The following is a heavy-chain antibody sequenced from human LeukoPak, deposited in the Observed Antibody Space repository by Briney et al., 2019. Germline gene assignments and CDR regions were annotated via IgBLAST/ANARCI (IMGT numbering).Heavy chain of an antibody. J-gene: IGHJ3*02. D-gene: IGHD1-26*01. CDR3: ARGYSIVGATGHAFDI. CDR2: INPNSGGT. Sequence: ASVKVSCKASGYTFTGYYMHWVRQAPGQGLEWMGWINPNSGGTNYAQKFQGRVTMTRDTSISTAYMELSRLRSDDTAVYYCARGYSIVGATGHAFDIWGQGTMVTVSS. CDR1: GYTFTGYY. V-gene: IGHV1-2*02.